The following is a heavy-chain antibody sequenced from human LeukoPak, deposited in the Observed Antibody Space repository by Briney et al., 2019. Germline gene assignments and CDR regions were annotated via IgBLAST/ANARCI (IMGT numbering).Heavy chain of an antibody. D-gene: IGHD3-16*01. V-gene: IGHV4-59*01. CDR2: IYYSGSA. Sequence: SETLSLTCTVSGDSLSSYYWSWIRQAPGKGLEWIGYIYYSGSANYNPSLRSRVTMSVDTSTNQFSLKVNSVTAADTAVYYFASTWGSFPWFDPWGQGTLVIVSS. CDR1: GDSLSSYY. CDR3: ASTWGSFPWFDP. J-gene: IGHJ5*02.